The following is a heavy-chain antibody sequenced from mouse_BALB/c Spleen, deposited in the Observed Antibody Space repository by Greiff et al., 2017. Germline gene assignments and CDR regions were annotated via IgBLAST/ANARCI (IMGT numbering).Heavy chain of an antibody. CDR1: GFSLTSYG. D-gene: IGHD1-1*01. J-gene: IGHJ4*01. Sequence: VKLMESGPGLVAPSQSLSITCTVSGFSLTSYGVHWVRQPPGKCLEWLGVIWAGGSTNYNSALMSRLSISKDNSKSQVFLKMNSLQTDDTAMYYCAREATDYYAMDYWGQGTSVTVSA. CDR2: IWAGGST. CDR3: AREATDYYAMDY. V-gene: IGHV2-9*02.